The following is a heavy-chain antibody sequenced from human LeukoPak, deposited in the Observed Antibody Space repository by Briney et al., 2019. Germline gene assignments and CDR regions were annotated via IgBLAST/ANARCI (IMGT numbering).Heavy chain of an antibody. CDR3: AREDYGGNSEYFQP. D-gene: IGHD4-23*01. CDR1: GGSFSGYY. CDR2: INHSGST. Sequence: SETLSLTCAVYGGSFSGYYWSWIRQPPGKGLEWVGEINHSGSTNYNPSLKSRVTISLDTSKNQFSLKLSSVTAADTAVYYCAREDYGGNSEYFQPWGQGTLVTVSS. J-gene: IGHJ1*01. V-gene: IGHV4-34*01.